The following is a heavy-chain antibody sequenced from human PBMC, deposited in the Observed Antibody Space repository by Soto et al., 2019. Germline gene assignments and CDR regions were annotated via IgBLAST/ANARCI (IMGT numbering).Heavy chain of an antibody. D-gene: IGHD6-19*01. V-gene: IGHV3-74*01. CDR3: ARGGSSSGWYHGVY. CDR1: GFTFSSYW. J-gene: IGHJ4*02. Sequence: EVQLVESRGGLVQPGGSLRLSCAASGFTFSSYWMHWVRQAPGKGLVWVSRINSDGSSTSYADSVKGRFTISRDNAKNTLFLQMNSLRAEDTAVYYCARGGSSSGWYHGVYWGQGTLVTVSS. CDR2: INSDGSST.